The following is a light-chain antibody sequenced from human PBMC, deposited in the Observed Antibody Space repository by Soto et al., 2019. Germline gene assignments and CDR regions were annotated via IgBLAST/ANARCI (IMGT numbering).Light chain of an antibody. CDR2: DVN. CDR3: CSYAGSYTLV. CDR1: SSDVGTYNY. Sequence: QAVLTQPRSVSGSPGQSVTISCTGTSSDVGTYNYVSWYQQHPGKAPKLMIYDVNYQPSGVTDRFSGSKSGNTASLTISGLQAEDEADYYCCSYAGSYTLVFGGGTKLTVL. J-gene: IGLJ2*01. V-gene: IGLV2-11*01.